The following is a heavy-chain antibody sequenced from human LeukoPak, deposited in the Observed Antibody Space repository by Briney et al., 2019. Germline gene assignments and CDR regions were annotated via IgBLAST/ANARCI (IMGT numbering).Heavy chain of an antibody. V-gene: IGHV1-2*04. Sequence: ASVKVSRKASGYTFTGYYMHWVRQAPGQGLEWMGWINPNSGGTNYAQKFQGWVTMTRDTSISTAYMELSRLRSDDTAVYYCAREGSLLVRRQYYYYGLDVWGQGTTVTVSS. CDR3: AREGSLLVRRQYYYYGLDV. CDR2: INPNSGGT. D-gene: IGHD3-10*01. J-gene: IGHJ6*02. CDR1: GYTFTGYY.